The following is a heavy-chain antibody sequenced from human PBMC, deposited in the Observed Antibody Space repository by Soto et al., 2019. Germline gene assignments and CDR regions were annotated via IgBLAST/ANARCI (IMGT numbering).Heavy chain of an antibody. D-gene: IGHD3-22*01. J-gene: IGHJ6*02. CDR3: ARGYYYDSSGYSNPLHYYYYGMDV. CDR2: IYYSGST. CDR1: GGSISRGDYY. Sequence: LCLTCTVSGGSISRGDYYWSWIRQPPGKGLEWVGYIYYSGSTYYNPSLKSRVTISVDTSKNQFSLKLSSVTAADTAVYYCARGYYYDSSGYSNPLHYYYYGMDVWGQGTTVTVSS. V-gene: IGHV4-30-4*01.